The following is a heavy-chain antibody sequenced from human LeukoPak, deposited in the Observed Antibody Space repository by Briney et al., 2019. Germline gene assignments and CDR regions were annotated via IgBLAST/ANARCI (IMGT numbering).Heavy chain of an antibody. V-gene: IGHV4-34*01. CDR2: INHSGST. D-gene: IGHD6-13*01. J-gene: IGHJ6*02. Sequence: SETLSLTCAVYGGSFSGYYWSWIRQPPGKGLEWIWEINHSGSTNYNPSLKSRVTISVDTSKNQFSLKLSSVTAADAAVYYYARGRILSSWYHYYGMDVWGQGTTVTVSS. CDR1: GGSFSGYY. CDR3: ARGRILSSWYHYYGMDV.